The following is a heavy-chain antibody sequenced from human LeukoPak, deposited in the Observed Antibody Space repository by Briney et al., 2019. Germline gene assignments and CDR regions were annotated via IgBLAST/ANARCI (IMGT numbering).Heavy chain of an antibody. CDR1: GFTFSSYS. D-gene: IGHD5-12*01. J-gene: IGHJ6*03. CDR3: ARDTSGSFYYYMDV. V-gene: IGHV3-21*01. Sequence: GGSLRLSYAASGFTFSSYSMNWVRQAPGKGLEWVSSISSSSSYIYYADSVKGRFTISRDNAKNSLYLQMNSLRAEDTAVYYCARDTSGSFYYYMDVWGKGTTVTVSS. CDR2: ISSSSSYI.